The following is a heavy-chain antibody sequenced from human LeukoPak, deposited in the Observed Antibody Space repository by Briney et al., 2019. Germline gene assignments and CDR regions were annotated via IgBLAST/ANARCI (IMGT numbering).Heavy chain of an antibody. Sequence: GGSLRLSCAASGFTFRNYGMHWVRLAPGKGLDWVAFIRYDGSIKYYVDSVKGRFTVSRDNSKNTLYLQMNSLRAEDTAIYYCAKDVNVGGDYFDYWGQGTLVTVSS. CDR3: AKDVNVGGDYFDY. CDR1: GFTFRNYG. CDR2: IRYDGSIK. J-gene: IGHJ4*02. D-gene: IGHD3-10*01. V-gene: IGHV3-30*02.